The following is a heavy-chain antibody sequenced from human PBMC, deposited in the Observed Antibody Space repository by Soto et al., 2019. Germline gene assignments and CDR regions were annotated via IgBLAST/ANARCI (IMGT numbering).Heavy chain of an antibody. Sequence: ASVKVSCKASGYTFTSYGISWVRQAPGQGLEWMGWISAYNGNTNYAQKLQGRVTMTTDTSTSTAYMELRSLRSDDTAVYYCARFRIQIGKWELLPKGWDYYHGMDVWGQGTTVTVCS. CDR2: ISAYNGNT. CDR3: ARFRIQIGKWELLPKGWDYYHGMDV. CDR1: GYTFTSYG. V-gene: IGHV1-18*04. D-gene: IGHD1-26*01. J-gene: IGHJ6*02.